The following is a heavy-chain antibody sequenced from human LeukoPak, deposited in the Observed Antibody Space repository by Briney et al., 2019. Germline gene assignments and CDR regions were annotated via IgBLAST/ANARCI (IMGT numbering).Heavy chain of an antibody. CDR1: GASISGSGYY. D-gene: IGHD6-25*01. Sequence: SETLSLTCAVSGASISGSGYYWGWIRQPPGKGLEWIGNIYYSGSTYYNASLQSRVTISIDTSKNQFSLRLNSVTAADTAMYYCAKSGGSGLIDYWGQGTLVTVSS. J-gene: IGHJ4*02. CDR2: IYYSGST. CDR3: AKSGGSGLIDY. V-gene: IGHV4-39*01.